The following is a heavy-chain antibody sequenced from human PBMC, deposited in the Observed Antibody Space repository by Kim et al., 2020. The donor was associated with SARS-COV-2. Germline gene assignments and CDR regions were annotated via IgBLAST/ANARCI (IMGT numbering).Heavy chain of an antibody. D-gene: IGHD3-10*01. J-gene: IGHJ5*02. Sequence: YVQNFQGRVTFTRDTSATTAYMELTSLTFKDTAVYYCAREGSGSYNWLDPWGQGTLVTVSS. V-gene: IGHV1-3*01. CDR3: AREGSGSYNWLDP.